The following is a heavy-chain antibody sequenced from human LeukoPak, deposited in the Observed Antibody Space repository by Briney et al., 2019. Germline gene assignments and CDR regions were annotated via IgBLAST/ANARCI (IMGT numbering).Heavy chain of an antibody. D-gene: IGHD6-19*01. J-gene: IGHJ4*02. V-gene: IGHV4-61*02. CDR2: IYTSGST. Sequence: SQTLSLTCTVSGGSISSGSYYWSWIRQPAGKGLEWIGRIYTSGSTNYNPSLKSRVTISVDTSKSQFSLKLSSVTAADTAVYYCARGEYVAVAGTLIFDYWGQGTLVTVSS. CDR1: GGSISSGSYY. CDR3: ARGEYVAVAGTLIFDY.